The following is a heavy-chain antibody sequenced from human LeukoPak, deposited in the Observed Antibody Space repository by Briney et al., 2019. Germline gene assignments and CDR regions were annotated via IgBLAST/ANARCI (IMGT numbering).Heavy chain of an antibody. CDR2: LSGSGGAT. D-gene: IGHD1-26*01. CDR1: GFTFSSYA. J-gene: IGHJ4*02. Sequence: GGSLRLSCAASGFTFSSYAMNWVRLAPGKGLEWVSSLSGSGGATYYADSVKGRFSISRDNSKNTLYLQMNSLRVDDTAVYYCSKDLLPVGASHYYFDYWGQGTLVTVSS. CDR3: SKDLLPVGASHYYFDY. V-gene: IGHV3-23*01.